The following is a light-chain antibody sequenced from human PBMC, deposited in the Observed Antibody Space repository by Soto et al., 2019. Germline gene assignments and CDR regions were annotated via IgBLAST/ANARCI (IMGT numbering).Light chain of an antibody. Sequence: DIQMTQSPSSLSASVGDRVTITCRASQSISTYLNWYQQKPGKAPKVLIYGASSLQSGVPPRFSGSGSGTDFTLTISSLQPEDFATYYCQQSYSNLWTFGQGTKVEVK. J-gene: IGKJ1*01. V-gene: IGKV1-39*01. CDR3: QQSYSNLWT. CDR1: QSISTY. CDR2: GAS.